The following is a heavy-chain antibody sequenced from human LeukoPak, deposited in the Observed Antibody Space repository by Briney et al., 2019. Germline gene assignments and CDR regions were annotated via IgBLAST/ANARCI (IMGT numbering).Heavy chain of an antibody. CDR2: MWDDGTNE. CDR1: GFNFGIYG. Sequence: PGGSLRLSCTASGFNFGIYGMHWVRQAPGKGLEWVAVMWDDGTNEYYVESVKGRFTISSDNGKRTLYLQMNSLRVEDTAVYYCARDSRYSGLDYWGQGTLVTVSS. J-gene: IGHJ4*02. CDR3: ARDSRYSGLDY. V-gene: IGHV3-33*01. D-gene: IGHD6-13*01.